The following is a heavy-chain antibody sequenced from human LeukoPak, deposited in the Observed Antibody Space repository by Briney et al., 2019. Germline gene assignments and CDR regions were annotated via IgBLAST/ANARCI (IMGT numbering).Heavy chain of an antibody. D-gene: IGHD2-2*01. V-gene: IGHV1-69*05. CDR2: IIPSFGTA. J-gene: IGHJ3*02. CDR1: GGTFSNYA. CDR3: ARGWVSDIVVVPAADDAFDI. Sequence: SLKVSCKASGGTFSNYAISWVRQAPGQGLEWMGGIIPSFGTANYAQKLQGRVTITTDESTSTAYMELSSLGSEDTAVYYCARGWVSDIVVVPAADDAFDIWGQGTMLTVSS.